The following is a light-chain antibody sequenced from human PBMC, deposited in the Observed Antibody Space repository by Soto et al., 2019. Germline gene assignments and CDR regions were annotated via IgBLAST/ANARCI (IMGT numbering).Light chain of an antibody. Sequence: QRNQCRLSQSASVGDRVTITCRASQSISSYLNWYRQKPGKAPKLLIYAASSLQSGVPSRFSGSGSGTDFTLTISILQPEDFATYYFEQSYRPPRAFGQGTKVDIK. CDR2: AAS. CDR1: QSISSY. CDR3: EQSYRPPRA. J-gene: IGKJ1*01. V-gene: IGKV1-39*01.